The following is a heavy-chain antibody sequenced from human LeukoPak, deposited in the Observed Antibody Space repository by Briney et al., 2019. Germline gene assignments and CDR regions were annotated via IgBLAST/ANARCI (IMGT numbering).Heavy chain of an antibody. V-gene: IGHV1-69*06. Sequence: SVKVSCKASGGTFSSYAISWVRQAPGQGLEWMGGIIPIFGTANYAQKFQGRVTITADKSTSTAYMELSSPRSEDTAVYYCASAIVVVPAAMYYYYGMDVWGKGTTVTVSS. D-gene: IGHD2-2*01. CDR3: ASAIVVVPAAMYYYYGMDV. J-gene: IGHJ6*04. CDR2: IIPIFGTA. CDR1: GGTFSSYA.